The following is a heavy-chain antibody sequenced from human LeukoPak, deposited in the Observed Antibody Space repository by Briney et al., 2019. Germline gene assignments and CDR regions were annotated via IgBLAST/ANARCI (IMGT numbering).Heavy chain of an antibody. CDR2: ISADGNNG. Sequence: GRSLRLSCAASGFTFNSYAMHWVRQAPGKGLEWLALISADGNNGYYADSVKGRFTISRDYSKNTLYLQMNSLRPEDTAVYYCATPGSTGLVPYYFDYWGQGTLVTVSP. D-gene: IGHD5-18*01. J-gene: IGHJ4*02. CDR3: ATPGSTGLVPYYFDY. CDR1: GFTFNSYA. V-gene: IGHV3-30*04.